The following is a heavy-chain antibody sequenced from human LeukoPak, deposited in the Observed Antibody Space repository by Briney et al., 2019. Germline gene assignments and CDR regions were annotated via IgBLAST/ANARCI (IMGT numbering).Heavy chain of an antibody. D-gene: IGHD6-25*01. CDR1: GFTFSSYA. CDR2: ISSGGGST. CDR3: AKRAAPLYYFDY. Sequence: GGSLRLSCAASGFTFSSYAMSWVRQAPGKGLEWVSAISSGGGSTYYADSVKGRFTISRDNFKNTLYLQMNSLRAEDTAVYYCAKRAAPLYYFDYWGQGTLVTVSS. J-gene: IGHJ4*02. V-gene: IGHV3-23*01.